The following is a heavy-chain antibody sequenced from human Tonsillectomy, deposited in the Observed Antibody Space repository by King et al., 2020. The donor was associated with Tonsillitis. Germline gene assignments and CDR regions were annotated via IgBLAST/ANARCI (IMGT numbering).Heavy chain of an antibody. D-gene: IGHD2-2*03. CDR3: ARGGMDRNLFDP. Sequence: VQLVQSGAEVKKPGSSVKVSCKASGGTFSSYAISWVRQAPGQGLEWMGGIIPIFDTRNYAQKFRDRVTIIADESTSTVYMELSSLKSEDAAVYYCARGGMDRNLFDPWGQGTLVTVS. CDR2: IIPIFDTR. CDR1: GGTFSSYA. J-gene: IGHJ5*02. V-gene: IGHV1-69*01.